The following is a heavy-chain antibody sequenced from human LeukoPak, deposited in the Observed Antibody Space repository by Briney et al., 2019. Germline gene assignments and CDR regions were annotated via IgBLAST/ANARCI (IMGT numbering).Heavy chain of an antibody. CDR1: GGSISSSSYY. CDR2: IYYSRST. J-gene: IGHJ4*02. Sequence: SETLSLTCTVSGGSISSSSYYWGWIRQPPGKGLEWIGSIYYSRSTYYNPSLKSRVTISVDTSKNQFSLKLSPVTAADTAVYYCARGATSLSYFDSRGQGTLVTVSS. D-gene: IGHD2/OR15-2a*01. CDR3: ARGATSLSYFDS. V-gene: IGHV4-39*07.